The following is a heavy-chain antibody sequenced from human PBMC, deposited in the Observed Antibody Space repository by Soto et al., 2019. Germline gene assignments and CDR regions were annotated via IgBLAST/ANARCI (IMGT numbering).Heavy chain of an antibody. J-gene: IGHJ4*01. V-gene: IGHV4-38-2*02. D-gene: IGHD6-19*01. CDR2: IYHGGTT. CDR3: ARAHVMLVAGSTFDY. CDR1: GYSISSGSY. Sequence: SETLAITCTVSGYSISSGSYWGWIRQPPGKGPEWIASIYHGGTTFYNPSLKSRITISVDTSHNQFSLNLRSVTAADTAVYYCARAHVMLVAGSTFDYWGHGTLVTVS.